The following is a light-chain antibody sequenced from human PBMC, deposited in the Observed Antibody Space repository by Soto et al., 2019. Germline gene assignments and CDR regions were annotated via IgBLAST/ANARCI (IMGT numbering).Light chain of an antibody. J-gene: IGKJ5*01. Sequence: DIQMTQSPSTLSASVGDRVTITCRASQSISRWLAWYQQKPGRAPKLLIYDASTLESGVPSRFSGSGSETEFTLTISRLQPDDFATYFCHSRAFGQGTQLEIK. CDR1: QSISRW. V-gene: IGKV1-5*01. CDR3: HSRA. CDR2: DAS.